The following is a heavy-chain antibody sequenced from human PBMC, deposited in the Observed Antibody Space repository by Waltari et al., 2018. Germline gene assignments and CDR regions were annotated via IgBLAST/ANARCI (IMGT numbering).Heavy chain of an antibody. CDR2: IIPILGIA. J-gene: IGHJ3*02. CDR1: GGTFSSYA. D-gene: IGHD6-19*01. CDR3: ASNRYSSGWSDAFDI. Sequence: QVQLVQSGAEVKKPGSSVKVSCKASGGTFSSYAISWVRPAPGQGLEWMGRIIPILGIANYAQKFQGRVTITADKSTSTAYMELSSLRSEDTAVYYCASNRYSSGWSDAFDIWGQGTMVTVSS. V-gene: IGHV1-69*09.